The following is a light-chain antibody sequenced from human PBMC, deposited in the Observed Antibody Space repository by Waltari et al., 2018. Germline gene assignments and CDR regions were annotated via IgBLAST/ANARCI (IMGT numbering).Light chain of an antibody. CDR1: QSVFHSSIYGNA. Sequence: DIVMTQSPDFLPVSLGDRATSSCRSSQSVFHSSIYGNAIAWYQQRPGQPPKLLIYWKSTRESGVPDRFSGSGSGTDFTLTISSLQAEDVAVYYCQQYYSIPYTFGPGTKLEIK. CDR2: WKS. CDR3: QQYYSIPYT. V-gene: IGKV4-1*01. J-gene: IGKJ2*01.